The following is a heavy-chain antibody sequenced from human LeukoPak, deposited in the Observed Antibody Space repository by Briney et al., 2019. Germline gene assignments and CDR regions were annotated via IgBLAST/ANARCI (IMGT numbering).Heavy chain of an antibody. CDR3: ARCPSGTSWWGAFDI. Sequence: SETLSLTCTVSGGSISSYYWSWIRQPPGKGLEWIGYIYYSGSTNYNPSLKSRVTISVDTSKNQFSLKLSSVTAADTAVYYCARCPSGTSWWGAFDIWGQGTMVTVSS. J-gene: IGHJ3*02. V-gene: IGHV4-59*08. D-gene: IGHD2-2*01. CDR2: IYYSGST. CDR1: GGSISSYY.